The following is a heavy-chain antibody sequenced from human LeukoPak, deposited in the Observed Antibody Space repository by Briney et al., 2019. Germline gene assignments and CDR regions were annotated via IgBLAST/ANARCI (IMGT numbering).Heavy chain of an antibody. J-gene: IGHJ4*02. V-gene: IGHV1-69*13. CDR2: IIPIFGTA. CDR1: GGTFSSYA. CDR3: ARGTRYDFWSGYYTS. D-gene: IGHD3-3*01. Sequence: GASVKVSCKASGGTFSSYAISRVRQAPGQGLEWMGGIIPIFGTANYAQKFQGRVTITADESTSTAYMELSSLRSEDTAVYYCARGTRYDFWSGYYTSWGQGTLVTVSS.